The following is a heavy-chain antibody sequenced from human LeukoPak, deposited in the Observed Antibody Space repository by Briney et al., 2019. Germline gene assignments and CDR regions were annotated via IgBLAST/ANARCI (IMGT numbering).Heavy chain of an antibody. J-gene: IGHJ4*02. CDR3: GRAFPPLRTSSAGDL. CDR2: ISYLSSHV. D-gene: IGHD3-16*01. Sequence: PGGSLRLSCSASGFTFSDYVMNWVRQAPGKGLEWVSSISYLSSHVYYGDSVKGRFSISRDNAKNSLYLQMNSLGAEDTAIYYCGRAFPPLRTSSAGDLWGQGILVTVSS. V-gene: IGHV3-21*01. CDR1: GFTFSDYV.